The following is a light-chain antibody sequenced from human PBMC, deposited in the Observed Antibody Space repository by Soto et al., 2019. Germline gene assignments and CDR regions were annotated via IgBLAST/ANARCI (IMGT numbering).Light chain of an antibody. J-gene: IGKJ5*01. V-gene: IGKV3-20*01. CDR3: QQYHTSPIT. CDR1: QSVSSIY. Sequence: EIVLTQSPGTLSLSPGERATLSCRASQSVSSIYLAWYQQKPGQAPRLLIYGAFSRATDIPDRFSGSGSGTDFTLTISRLEPEDFAVYYCQQYHTSPITFGQGTRLEIK. CDR2: GAF.